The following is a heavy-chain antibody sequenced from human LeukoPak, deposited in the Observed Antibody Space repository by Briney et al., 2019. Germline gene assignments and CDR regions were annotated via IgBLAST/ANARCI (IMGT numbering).Heavy chain of an antibody. Sequence: PSETLSLTCAVYGGFFSGYYWSWIRQPPGKGLEWIGEINHSGSTNYNPSLKSRVTISVDTSKNQFSLKLSSVTAADTAVYYCARGRLRYYYGSGSLSPSDYWGQGTLVTVSS. CDR2: INHSGST. D-gene: IGHD3-10*01. CDR3: ARGRLRYYYGSGSLSPSDY. V-gene: IGHV4-34*01. J-gene: IGHJ4*02. CDR1: GGFFSGYY.